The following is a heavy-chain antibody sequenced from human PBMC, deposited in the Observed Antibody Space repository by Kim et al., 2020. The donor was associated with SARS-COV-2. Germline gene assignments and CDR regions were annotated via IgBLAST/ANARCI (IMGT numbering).Heavy chain of an antibody. D-gene: IGHD6-13*01. V-gene: IGHV4-59*01. CDR3: ARDYGGSWFSRFFQY. CDR2: FYDSGDT. CDR1: GGSISSYY. J-gene: IGHJ1*01. Sequence: SETLSLTCTVSGGSISSYYWTWIRQPPGKGLEWIGNFYDSGDTNYNPSLNGGVTIARDAAKNQIFLKLRSVTAADTAVYYCARDYGGSWFSRFFQYWGQG.